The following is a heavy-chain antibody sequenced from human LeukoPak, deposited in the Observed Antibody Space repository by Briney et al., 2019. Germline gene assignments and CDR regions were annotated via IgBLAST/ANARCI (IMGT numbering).Heavy chain of an antibody. D-gene: IGHD3-22*01. Sequence: KTSETLSLTCAVYGGSFSGYYWSWIRQPPGKGLEWIGEINHTGSTSYNPSLKSRVTISVDTSKNQFSLKLSSVTAADTAVYYCARGRYDSSGPNPGDFDYWGQGTLVTVSS. CDR2: INHTGST. CDR3: ARGRYDSSGPNPGDFDY. CDR1: GGSFSGYY. V-gene: IGHV4-34*01. J-gene: IGHJ4*02.